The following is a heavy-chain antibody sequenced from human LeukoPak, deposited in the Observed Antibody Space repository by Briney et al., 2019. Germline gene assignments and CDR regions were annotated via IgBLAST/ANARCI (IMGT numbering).Heavy chain of an antibody. Sequence: PSETLSLTCSVSGGSISTYYLSWIRQPPGKGLEWIGYVYYSGSTNYNPSLRSRVTISLDTSKNQFSLRLTSVTAADTAVYYCARRLAVTGRYYFDYWGPGTRVTVSS. D-gene: IGHD6-19*01. V-gene: IGHV4-59*08. J-gene: IGHJ4*02. CDR1: GGSISTYY. CDR3: ARRLAVTGRYYFDY. CDR2: VYYSGST.